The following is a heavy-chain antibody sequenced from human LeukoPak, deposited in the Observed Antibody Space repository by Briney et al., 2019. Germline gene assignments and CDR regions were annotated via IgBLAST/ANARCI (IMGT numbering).Heavy chain of an antibody. J-gene: IGHJ6*03. V-gene: IGHV3-48*03. Sequence: AGGSLRLSCAASGFTFSSYEMNWVRQAPGKGLEWVSYISSSGSTIYYADSVKGRFTISRDNSKNTLYLQMNSLRAEDTAVYYCARSGYDYYYYYYMDVWGKGTTVTVSS. CDR3: ARSGYDYYYYYYMDV. CDR2: ISSSGSTI. CDR1: GFTFSSYE. D-gene: IGHD5-12*01.